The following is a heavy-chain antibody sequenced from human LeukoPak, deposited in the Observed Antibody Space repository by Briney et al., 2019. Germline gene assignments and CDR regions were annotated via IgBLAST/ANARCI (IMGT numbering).Heavy chain of an antibody. D-gene: IGHD3-9*01. Sequence: PGGSLRLSCAASGFTFSNYWIHWVRQAPGKGLVWVSRIDNAGSITTYADSVKGRFTISRDNAENTLYLQMNSLRVEDTAVYYCARGRNYDILTGYPWGDYYYGMDVWGQGTTVTVSS. CDR3: ARGRNYDILTGYPWGDYYYGMDV. J-gene: IGHJ6*02. V-gene: IGHV3-74*03. CDR2: IDNAGSIT. CDR1: GFTFSNYW.